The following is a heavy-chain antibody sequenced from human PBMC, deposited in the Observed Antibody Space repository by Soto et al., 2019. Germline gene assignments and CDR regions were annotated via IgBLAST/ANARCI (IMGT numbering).Heavy chain of an antibody. CDR2: ISAYNGNT. CDR3: ARGLDCGGDCYPSGMDV. D-gene: IGHD2-21*02. J-gene: IGHJ6*02. Sequence: QVQLVQSGAEVKKPGASVKVSCKASGYTFTSYGISWVRQAPGQGLEWMGWISAYNGNTNYAQKLQGRVTMTTDTSTSKAYMELRSLRSDDTAVYYCARGLDCGGDCYPSGMDVWGQGTTVTVSS. CDR1: GYTFTSYG. V-gene: IGHV1-18*01.